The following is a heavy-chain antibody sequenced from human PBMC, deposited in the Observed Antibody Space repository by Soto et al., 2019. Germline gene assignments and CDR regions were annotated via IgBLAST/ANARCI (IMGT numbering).Heavy chain of an antibody. CDR2: ISTHNGKT. Sequence: QVQLVQSGAEMKKPGASVRVSCKASGYTFTAYGITWVRQAPGQGLEYMGWISTHNGKTNYAQKPQGRVILTTDKSTSTASMELRALTSDDTAVYYCARGVAVAAVYYFDYWGQGTLVTVSS. CDR1: GYTFTAYG. V-gene: IGHV1-18*04. CDR3: ARGVAVAAVYYFDY. D-gene: IGHD6-19*01. J-gene: IGHJ4*02.